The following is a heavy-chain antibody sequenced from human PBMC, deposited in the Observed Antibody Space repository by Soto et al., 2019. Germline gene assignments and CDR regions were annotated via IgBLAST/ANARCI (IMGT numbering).Heavy chain of an antibody. Sequence: GGSLRLSCSASGFTFSSHAMHWVRQAPGKGLEYVSAISSNGGSTYYADSVKGRFTISRDNSKNTLYLQMSSLRAEDTAVYYCVKGTYYDFWSGYPNWFDPWGQGTLVTASS. CDR2: ISSNGGST. CDR3: VKGTYYDFWSGYPNWFDP. J-gene: IGHJ5*02. D-gene: IGHD3-3*01. CDR1: GFTFSSHA. V-gene: IGHV3-64D*08.